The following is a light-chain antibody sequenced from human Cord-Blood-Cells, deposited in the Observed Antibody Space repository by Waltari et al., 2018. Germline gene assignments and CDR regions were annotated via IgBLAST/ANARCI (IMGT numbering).Light chain of an antibody. J-gene: IGKJ4*01. CDR1: QSVSSY. Sequence: DIVLTQSPATLSLSPGERATPSCRASQSVSSYLAWYQQKPGQAPRLLIYDASNRAPGIPARFSGSGSGTDFTLAISSLEPEDFAVYYCQQRSNWPLTFGGGTKVEIK. V-gene: IGKV3-11*01. CDR3: QQRSNWPLT. CDR2: DAS.